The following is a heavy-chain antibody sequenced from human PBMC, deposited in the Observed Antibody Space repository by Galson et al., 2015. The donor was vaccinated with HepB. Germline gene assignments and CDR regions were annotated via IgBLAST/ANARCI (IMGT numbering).Heavy chain of an antibody. D-gene: IGHD2-2*01. Sequence: SVKVSCKASGYMFIGYDMHWVRQATGQGLEWMGRINADSGSTDYAQKFEGRFTMTRDRSISTVYMELRGLTSDDTAVYYCARDVQPDFWGQGTLVTVST. CDR2: INADSGST. CDR1: GYMFIGYD. CDR3: ARDVQPDF. V-gene: IGHV1-2*06. J-gene: IGHJ4*02.